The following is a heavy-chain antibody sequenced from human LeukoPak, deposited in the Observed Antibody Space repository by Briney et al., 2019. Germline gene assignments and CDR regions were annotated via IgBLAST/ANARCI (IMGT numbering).Heavy chain of an antibody. V-gene: IGHV3-30*18. CDR2: ISYDGRNE. CDR1: GFTFSDYG. Sequence: GGSLRLSCVASGFTFSDYGMLWVRQPPGKGLEWVAVISYDGRNEHYADSVKGRFTISRDNSKNTLYLQMNSLRAEDTAVYYCAKDLNYGSGSYHDYWGQGTLVTVSS. D-gene: IGHD3-10*01. CDR3: AKDLNYGSGSYHDY. J-gene: IGHJ4*02.